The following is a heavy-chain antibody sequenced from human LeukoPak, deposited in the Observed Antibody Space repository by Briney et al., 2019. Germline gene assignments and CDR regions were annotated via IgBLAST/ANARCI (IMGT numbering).Heavy chain of an antibody. CDR3: AGGGIWFGKWGMDV. Sequence: SETLSLTCTVSGGSISSYYWSWIRQPPGKGLEWIGYIYYSGSTNYNPSLKSRVTISVDTSKNQFSLKLSSVTAADTAVYYCAGGGIWFGKWGMDVWGQGTTVTVSS. CDR2: IYYSGST. CDR1: GGSISSYY. D-gene: IGHD3-10*01. J-gene: IGHJ6*02. V-gene: IGHV4-59*01.